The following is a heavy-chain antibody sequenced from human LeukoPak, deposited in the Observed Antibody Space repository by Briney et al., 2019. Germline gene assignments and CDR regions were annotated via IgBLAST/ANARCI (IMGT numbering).Heavy chain of an antibody. Sequence: SQTLSLTCAISGDSVSSNSAAWNWIRQSPSRGLEWLGRTYYRSKWYNDYAVSVKSRITINPDTSKNQFSLQLNSATPEDTAVYYCARDRPYSSGWYVDAFDIWGQGTMVTVSS. CDR3: ARDRPYSSGWYVDAFDI. J-gene: IGHJ3*02. CDR1: GDSVSSNSAA. CDR2: TYYRSKWYN. V-gene: IGHV6-1*01. D-gene: IGHD6-19*01.